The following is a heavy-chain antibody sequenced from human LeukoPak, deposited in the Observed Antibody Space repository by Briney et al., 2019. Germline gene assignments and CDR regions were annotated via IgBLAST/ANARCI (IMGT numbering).Heavy chain of an antibody. CDR2: ISYDGSNK. Sequence: GGSLRLSCAASGFTFSSYAMHWVRQAPGKGLEWVAVISYDGSNKYYADSVKGRFTISRDNSKNTLYLQMNSLRAEDTAVYYCAGGYSGYDEYGMDVWVQGTTVTVSS. CDR3: AGGYSGYDEYGMDV. V-gene: IGHV3-30-3*01. D-gene: IGHD5-12*01. J-gene: IGHJ6*02. CDR1: GFTFSSYA.